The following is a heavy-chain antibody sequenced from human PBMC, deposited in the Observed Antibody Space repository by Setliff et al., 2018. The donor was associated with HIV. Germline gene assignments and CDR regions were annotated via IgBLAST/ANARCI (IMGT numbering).Heavy chain of an antibody. J-gene: IGHJ4*02. CDR1: GSFISSGYF. D-gene: IGHD3-22*01. CDR3: ATRAIVVIPDY. CDR2: IYHSGTT. Sequence: PSETLSLTCTVSGSFISSGYFWGWIRQSPGKGLEWIGSIYHSGTTYYNPSLESRVTISVDTSKNQFSLKVRSVTAADTAVYYCATRAIVVIPDYWGQGTLVTVSS. V-gene: IGHV4-38-2*02.